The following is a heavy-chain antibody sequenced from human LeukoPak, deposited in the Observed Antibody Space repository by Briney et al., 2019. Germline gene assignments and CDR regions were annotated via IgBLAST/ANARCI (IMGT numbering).Heavy chain of an antibody. CDR1: GYTFTSYG. D-gene: IGHD3-3*01. J-gene: IGHJ3*02. V-gene: IGHV1-18*01. CDR3: ARHGGITVFGEAQPGGAFDI. CDR2: ISAYNGNT. Sequence: GASVKVSCKASGYTFTSYGISWVRQAPGQGLEWMGWISAYNGNTNYAQKLQGRVTMTTDTSTSTAYMELRSLRSEDSAVYYCARHGGITVFGEAQPGGAFDIWGQGTMVTVSS.